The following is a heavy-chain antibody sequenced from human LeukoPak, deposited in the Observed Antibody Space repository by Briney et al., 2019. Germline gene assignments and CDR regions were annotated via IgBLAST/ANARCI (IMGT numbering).Heavy chain of an antibody. CDR3: ARSTGYYYGSGSYYNKRVYYFDY. J-gene: IGHJ4*02. Sequence: SETLSLTCAVYGGSFSGYYWSRIRQPPGKGLEWIGEINHSGSTNYNPSLKSRVTISVDTSKNQFSLKLSSVTAADTAVYYCARSTGYYYGSGSYYNKRVYYFDYWGQGTLVTVSS. V-gene: IGHV4-34*01. D-gene: IGHD3-10*01. CDR1: GGSFSGYY. CDR2: INHSGST.